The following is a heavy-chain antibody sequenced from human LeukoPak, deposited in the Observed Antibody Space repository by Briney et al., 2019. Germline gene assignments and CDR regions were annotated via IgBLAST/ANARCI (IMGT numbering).Heavy chain of an antibody. CDR3: AREGTGGYSYGLLDY. V-gene: IGHV3-53*01. D-gene: IGHD5-18*01. CDR2: IYSGGST. J-gene: IGHJ4*02. Sequence: PGGSLRLSCAASGFTVSNNYMSWVRQAPGKGLEWVSVIYSGGSTHHADSVKGRFTISRDNSKNTLYLQMNSLRAEDTAVYYCAREGTGGYSYGLLDYWGQGTLVTVSS. CDR1: GFTVSNNY.